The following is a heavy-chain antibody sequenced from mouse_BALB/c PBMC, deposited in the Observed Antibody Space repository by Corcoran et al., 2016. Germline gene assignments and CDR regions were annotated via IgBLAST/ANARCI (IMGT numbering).Heavy chain of an antibody. D-gene: IGHD1-1*02. Sequence: QIQLVQSGPELKKPGETVKISCKASGYTFTNYGMNWVKQAPGKGLKWMGWINTYTGEPTYADDFKGRFAFSLETSASTAYLQINNLKNEDTATLFCARSGTYGHRNFEVWGAGTAVTVAS. CDR1: GYTFTNYG. CDR2: INTYTGEP. J-gene: IGHJ1*01. V-gene: IGHV9-3-1*01. CDR3: ARSGTYGHRNFEV.